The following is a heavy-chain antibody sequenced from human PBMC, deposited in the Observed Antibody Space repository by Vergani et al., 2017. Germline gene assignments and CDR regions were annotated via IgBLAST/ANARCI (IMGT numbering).Heavy chain of an antibody. CDR2: INPSGGHT. CDR3: ARGDYGILTGYRY. V-gene: IGHV1-46*03. J-gene: IGHJ4*02. Sequence: QVQVVQSGAEVKKSGASVKVSCKTSGYTLSNYYMHWVRQAPGQGLEWMGIINPSGGHTNYAQKFQGRVTMTRDTSTRTVYMELSSLRSEDPAIYYCARGDYGILTGYRYWGQGTLVTVSA. D-gene: IGHD3-9*01. CDR1: GYTLSNYY.